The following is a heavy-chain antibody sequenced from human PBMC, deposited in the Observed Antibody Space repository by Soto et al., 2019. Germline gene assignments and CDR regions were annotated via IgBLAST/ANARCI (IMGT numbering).Heavy chain of an antibody. CDR1: GFIFSNFA. Sequence: QVLLVESGGGVVQPGQSLRLSCAASGFIFSNFAMHWVRQAPGKGLEWMAFISYDGNNKYYADSVKGQFTISRDNSKNTVYLQMQSLRAEDTALYYCARGDYFDSSGYSFDFWGQGTLVTVCS. CDR3: ARGDYFDSSGYSFDF. CDR2: ISYDGNNK. D-gene: IGHD3-22*01. J-gene: IGHJ4*02. V-gene: IGHV3-30-3*01.